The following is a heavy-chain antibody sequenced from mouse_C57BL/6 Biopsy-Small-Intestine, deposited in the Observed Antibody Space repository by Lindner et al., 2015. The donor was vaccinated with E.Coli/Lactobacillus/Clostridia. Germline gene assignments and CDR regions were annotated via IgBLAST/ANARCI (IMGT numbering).Heavy chain of an antibody. CDR2: ISGHNGDT. J-gene: IGHJ1*01. D-gene: IGHD4-1*02. V-gene: IGHV14-2*02. CDR3: ARDPRIAVLPTGIVRDNWFDP. Sequence: SVKVSCKASGSTFSSYGISWVRQAPGQGLEWMGWISGHNGDTSYAQKFQGRVTMTTDTATNTAYLELRSLTSDDTAVYYCARDPRIAVLPTGIVRDNWFDPWGPGTLVTVSS. CDR1: GSTFSSYG.